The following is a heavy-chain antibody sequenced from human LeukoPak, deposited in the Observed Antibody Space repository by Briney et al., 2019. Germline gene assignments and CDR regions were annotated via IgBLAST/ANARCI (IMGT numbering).Heavy chain of an antibody. V-gene: IGHV4-59*12. CDR2: IHYTGKN. J-gene: IGHJ6*02. D-gene: IGHD2-8*01. Sequence: PSETLSLTCTVSGDSITSYYWNWVRQPPGKGLEWIRYIHYTGKNNYNPSLKSRITMSVDTSKNQFSLKLSSVTAADTAVYYCARGGMVYAYYYYGMDVWGQGTTVTVSS. CDR3: ARGGMVYAYYYYGMDV. CDR1: GDSITSYY.